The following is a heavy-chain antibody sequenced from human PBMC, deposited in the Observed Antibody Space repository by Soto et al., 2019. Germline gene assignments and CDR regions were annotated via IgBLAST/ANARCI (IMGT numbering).Heavy chain of an antibody. CDR1: GYTFTSYD. J-gene: IGHJ6*03. D-gene: IGHD3-3*01. Sequence: ASVKVSCKASGYTFTSYDINWVRQATGQGLEWMGWMNPNSGNTGYAQKFQGRVTMTRNTSISTAYMELSSLRSEDTAVYYCARGGNFLSLGYYYYMDVWGKGTTVTVSS. CDR3: ARGGNFLSLGYYYYMDV. CDR2: MNPNSGNT. V-gene: IGHV1-8*01.